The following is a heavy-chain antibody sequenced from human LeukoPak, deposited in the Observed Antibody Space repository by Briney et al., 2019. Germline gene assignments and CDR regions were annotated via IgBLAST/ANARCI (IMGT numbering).Heavy chain of an antibody. D-gene: IGHD3-22*01. CDR2: IIPIFGTA. CDR1: GGTFSSYA. V-gene: IGHV1-69*13. Sequence: SVKVSCKASGGTFSSYAISWVRQAPGQGLEWMGGIIPIFGTANYAQKFQGRVTITADESTSTAYMEPSSLRSEDAAVYYCARDWVYDSSGYYGYWGQEPWSPSPQ. J-gene: IGHJ4*01. CDR3: ARDWVYDSSGYYGY.